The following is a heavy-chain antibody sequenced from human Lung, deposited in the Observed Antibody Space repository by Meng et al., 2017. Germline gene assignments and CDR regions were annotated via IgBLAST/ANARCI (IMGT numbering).Heavy chain of an antibody. D-gene: IGHD1-14*01. Sequence: QVQLVQSGAEVKRSGFSVKVACKTSGGSFSTHTFSWVRQARGQGLEWKGSLIAVFDKTKAAPRFQDRVTFTADEYTSTAYMELSSLTFDDTAVYFCARGRRNEPLFDYWGQGTLVTVSS. CDR1: GGSFSTHT. V-gene: IGHV1-69*13. J-gene: IGHJ4*02. CDR3: ARGRRNEPLFDY. CDR2: LIAVFDKT.